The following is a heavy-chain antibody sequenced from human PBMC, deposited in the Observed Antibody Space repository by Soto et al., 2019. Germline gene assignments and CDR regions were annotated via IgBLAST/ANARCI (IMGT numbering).Heavy chain of an antibody. J-gene: IGHJ4*02. CDR3: ARDGIAVAGNSVNFDY. D-gene: IGHD6-19*01. V-gene: IGHV3-33*01. CDR1: GFTFSSYG. Sequence: XGSLRLSCSASGFTFSSYGMHWVRQAPGKGLEWVAVIWYDGSNKYYADSVKGRFTISRDNSKNTLYLQMNSLRAEDTAVYYCARDGIAVAGNSVNFDYWGQGTLVTVSS. CDR2: IWYDGSNK.